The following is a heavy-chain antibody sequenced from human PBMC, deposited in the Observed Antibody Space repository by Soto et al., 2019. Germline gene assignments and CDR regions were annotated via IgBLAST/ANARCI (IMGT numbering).Heavy chain of an antibody. J-gene: IGHJ4*02. CDR3: AKPLSGGMFGAYFDY. D-gene: IGHD3-10*02. CDR1: GFTFSSYG. V-gene: IGHV3-30*18. CDR2: ISYDGSNK. Sequence: QVQLVESGGGVVQPGRSLRLSCAASGFTFSSYGMHWVRQAPGKGLEWVAVISYDGSNKYYADSVKGRFTISRDNSKNTLYLQMNSLRAEDTAVYYCAKPLSGGMFGAYFDYWGQGTLVTVSS.